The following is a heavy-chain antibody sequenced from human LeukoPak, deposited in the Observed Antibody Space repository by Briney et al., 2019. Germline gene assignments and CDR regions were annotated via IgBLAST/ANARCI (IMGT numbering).Heavy chain of an antibody. CDR3: ARDFGTTGWHTFDY. Sequence: PSQTLSLTCVVSGDSVSSKNGAWNWIRQSPSRGLEWLGRTYYRSKWYNDYAESMEGRMTISQDTSKNQYSLHLNSVTPDDTAVYYCARDFGTTGWHTFDYWGQGTPVTVSS. CDR2: TYYRSKWYN. CDR1: GDSVSSKNGA. D-gene: IGHD6-19*01. J-gene: IGHJ4*02. V-gene: IGHV6-1*01.